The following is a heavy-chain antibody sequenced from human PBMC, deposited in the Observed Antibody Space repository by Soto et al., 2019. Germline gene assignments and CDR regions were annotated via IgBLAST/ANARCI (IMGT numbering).Heavy chain of an antibody. V-gene: IGHV3-53*01. CDR3: ATNYDFWSGYFG. CDR1: GFTVSSNY. D-gene: IGHD3-3*01. J-gene: IGHJ4*02. CDR2: IYSGGST. Sequence: GGSLRLSCAASGFTVSSNYMSWVRQAPGKGLEWVSVIYSGGSTYYADSVKGRFTISRDNSKNTLYLQMNSLRAEDTAVYYCATNYDFWSGYFGWGQGTLVTVSS.